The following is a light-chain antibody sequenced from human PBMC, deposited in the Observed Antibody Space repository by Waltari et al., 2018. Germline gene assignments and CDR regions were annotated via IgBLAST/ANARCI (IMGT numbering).Light chain of an antibody. CDR2: QDS. J-gene: IGLJ2*01. Sequence: SYELTQPPSVSVSPGQTASITCSGDKLGDKYACWYQQKPGQSPVLVRYQDSKRPSGIPERFSGSNSGNTATLTISGTQAMDEADYYCQAWDSSTVVFGGGTKLTVL. CDR3: QAWDSSTVV. V-gene: IGLV3-1*01. CDR1: KLGDKY.